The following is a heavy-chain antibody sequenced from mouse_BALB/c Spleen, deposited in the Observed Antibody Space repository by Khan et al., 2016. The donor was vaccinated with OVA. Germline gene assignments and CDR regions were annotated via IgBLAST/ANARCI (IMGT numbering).Heavy chain of an antibody. V-gene: IGHV9-3-1*01. CDR3: VRGRNWDAWFAC. CDR1: GYTFTNYG. D-gene: IGHD4-1*01. CDR2: TNTYTGEP. J-gene: IGHJ3*01. Sequence: QIQLVQSGPELKKPGETVRISCKASGYTFTNYGMNWVKQAPGKGLKWMGWTNTYTGEPTYADDFKGRFAFSLETSASTAYLQINNLKNEDTATYYCVRGRNWDAWFACWGQGTLVSVSA.